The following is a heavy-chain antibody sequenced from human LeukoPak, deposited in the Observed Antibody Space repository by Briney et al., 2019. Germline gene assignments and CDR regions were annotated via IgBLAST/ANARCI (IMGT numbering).Heavy chain of an antibody. V-gene: IGHV3-48*02. CDR2: TFSGTM. D-gene: IGHD3-22*01. CDR1: GFTFSNYG. CDR3: ARTHSSGYYRGFDY. Sequence: PGGSLRLSCAASGFTFSNYGMNWVRQAPGKGLEWVSYTFSGTMYYADSVKGRFTISRDNAKNSLYLQMNSLRDEDTAVYYCARTHSSGYYRGFDYWGQGTLVTVSS. J-gene: IGHJ4*02.